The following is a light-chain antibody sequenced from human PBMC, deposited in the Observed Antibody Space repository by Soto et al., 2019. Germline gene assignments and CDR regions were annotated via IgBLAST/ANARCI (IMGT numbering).Light chain of an antibody. CDR2: KAS. CDR1: QTISSW. Sequence: DIQMPQSPSSLSASVGDRVTITCRASQTISSWLAWYQQKPGKAPKLLIYKASTLKSGVPSRFSGSGSGTEFTLTISSLQPDDFATYYCQQADSFPITFGQGTRLEIK. CDR3: QQADSFPIT. V-gene: IGKV1-5*03. J-gene: IGKJ5*01.